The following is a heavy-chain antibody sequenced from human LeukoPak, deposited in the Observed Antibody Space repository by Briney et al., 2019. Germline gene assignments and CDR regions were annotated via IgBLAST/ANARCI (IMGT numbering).Heavy chain of an antibody. Sequence: GGSLRLSCAASGFTFSSYWMHWARQAPGKGLVWVSRIHSDGSSTSYADSVKGRFTISRDNAKNTLYLQMNSLRAEDTAVDYCARGANVEKTDKTGTLCSSGYYCYWGQGTLVTVSS. CDR3: ARGANVEKTDKTGTLCSSGYYCY. D-gene: IGHD3-22*01. CDR1: GFTFSSYW. CDR2: IHSDGSST. J-gene: IGHJ4*02. V-gene: IGHV3-74*01.